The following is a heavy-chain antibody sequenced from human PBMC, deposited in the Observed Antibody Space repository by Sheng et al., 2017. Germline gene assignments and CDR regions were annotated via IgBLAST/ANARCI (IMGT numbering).Heavy chain of an antibody. CDR2: INHSGST. CDR1: GGSFSGYY. J-gene: IGHJ5*02. V-gene: IGHV4-34*01. Sequence: QVQLQQWGAGLLKPSETLSLTCAVYGGSFSGYYWSWIRQPPGKGLEWIGEINHSGSTNYNPSLKSRVTISVDTSKNQFSLKLSSVTAADTAVYYCARSRRYFDWLSPEFDPWGQGTLVTVSS. D-gene: IGHD3-9*01. CDR3: ARSRRYFDWLSPEFDP.